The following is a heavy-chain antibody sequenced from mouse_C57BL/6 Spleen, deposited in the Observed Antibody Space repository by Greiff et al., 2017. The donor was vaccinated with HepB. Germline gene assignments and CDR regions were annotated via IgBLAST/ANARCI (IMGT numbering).Heavy chain of an antibody. J-gene: IGHJ4*01. D-gene: IGHD1-1*01. CDR3: ASGNYGSSYAMDY. V-gene: IGHV3-6*01. CDR2: ISYDGSN. CDR1: GYSITSGYY. Sequence: EVQVVESGPGLVKPSQSLSLTCSVTGYSITSGYYWNWIRQFPGNKLEWMGYISYDGSNNYNPSLKNRISITRDTSKNQFFLKLNSVTTEDTATYYCASGNYGSSYAMDYWGQGTSVTVSS.